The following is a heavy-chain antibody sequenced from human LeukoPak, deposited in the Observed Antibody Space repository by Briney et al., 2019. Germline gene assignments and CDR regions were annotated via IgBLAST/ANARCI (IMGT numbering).Heavy chain of an antibody. D-gene: IGHD3-22*01. J-gene: IGHJ4*02. CDR2: ISGSGGST. V-gene: IGHV3-23*01. CDR3: APTPYYYDSRAIGPN. CDR1: GFTFSSYA. Sequence: PGGSLRLSCAASGFTFSSYAMSWVRQAPGKGLEWVSAISGSGGSTYYADSVKGRFTISRDNSKNTLYLQMNSLRAEDTAVYYCAPTPYYYDSRAIGPNWGQGTLVTVSS.